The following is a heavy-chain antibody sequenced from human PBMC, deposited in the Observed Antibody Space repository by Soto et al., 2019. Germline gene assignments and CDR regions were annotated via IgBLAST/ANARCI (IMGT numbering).Heavy chain of an antibody. Sequence: PSETLSLTCTVSGGSISSGDYYWSWIRQPPGKGLEWIGYIYYSGSTYYNPSLKSRVTISVDTSKNQFSLKLSSVTAADTAVYYCARDIDDYYDSSGPRSNAFDIWGQGTMVTV. V-gene: IGHV4-30-4*01. J-gene: IGHJ3*02. CDR2: IYYSGST. D-gene: IGHD3-22*01. CDR1: GGSISSGDYY. CDR3: ARDIDDYYDSSGPRSNAFDI.